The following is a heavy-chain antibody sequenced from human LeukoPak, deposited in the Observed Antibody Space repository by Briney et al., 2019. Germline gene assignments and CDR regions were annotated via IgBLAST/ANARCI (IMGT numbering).Heavy chain of an antibody. CDR1: GFTVSSNY. CDR2: ITSSSTNI. CDR3: ATSGNYYLKY. D-gene: IGHD1-26*01. V-gene: IGHV3-48*02. J-gene: IGHJ4*02. Sequence: PGGSLRLSCAASGFTVSSNYMSWVRQAPGKGLEWVSHITSSSTNIYYADSVKGRFTISRTNAKNALSLQMNSLRDEDTAVYYCATSGNYYLKYWGQGTLVTVSS.